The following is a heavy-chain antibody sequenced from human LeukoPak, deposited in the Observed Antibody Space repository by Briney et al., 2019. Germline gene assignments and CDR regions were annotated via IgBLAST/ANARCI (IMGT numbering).Heavy chain of an antibody. D-gene: IGHD3-22*01. CDR3: ARDIVLKDSSGYYDY. CDR2: INPNSGGT. J-gene: IGHJ4*02. Sequence: ASVKVSCKASGYTFTGYYMHWVRQAPGQGLEWMGWINPNSGGTNYAQKFQGRVTMTRDTSISTAYTELSRLRSEDTAVYYCARDIVLKDSSGYYDYWGQGTLVTVSS. CDR1: GYTFTGYY. V-gene: IGHV1-2*02.